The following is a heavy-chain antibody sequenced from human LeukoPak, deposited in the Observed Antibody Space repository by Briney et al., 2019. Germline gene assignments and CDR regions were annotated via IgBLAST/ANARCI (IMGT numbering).Heavy chain of an antibody. Sequence: SETLSLTCTVSGGSISSSNYYWTWIRQPAGKGLEWIGRIYTTGSPSYSPSLKSRVTISVDTSTNQFSLKLTSVSAADTAVYYCARDRGITTARGVPSWFDPWGQGTLVTVSS. V-gene: IGHV4-61*02. CDR3: ARDRGITTARGVPSWFDP. D-gene: IGHD3-10*01. J-gene: IGHJ5*02. CDR2: IYTTGSP. CDR1: GGSISSSNYY.